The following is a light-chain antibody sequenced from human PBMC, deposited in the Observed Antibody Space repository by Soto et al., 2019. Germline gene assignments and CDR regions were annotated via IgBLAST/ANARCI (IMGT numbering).Light chain of an antibody. V-gene: IGLV3-1*01. CDR3: QAWDSSTAV. Sequence: SYELTQPPSVSVSPGQTASITCSGDKLGDKYTCWYQQKPGQSPVLVIYQDDRRPSGIPERFSGSISGNTATLTISGTQAMDEADYYCQAWDSSTAVFGGGTKLTVL. CDR2: QDD. CDR1: KLGDKY. J-gene: IGLJ2*01.